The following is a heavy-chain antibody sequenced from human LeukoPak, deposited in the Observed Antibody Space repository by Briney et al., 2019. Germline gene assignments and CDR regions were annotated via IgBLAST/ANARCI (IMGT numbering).Heavy chain of an antibody. CDR3: ARVKYDSSGYYYEFDY. CDR1: GGTFSSYA. D-gene: IGHD3-22*01. CDR2: IIPIFGTA. J-gene: IGHJ4*02. Sequence: SVKVSCKASGGTFSSYAISWVRQAPGQGLEWMGGIIPIFGTANYAQKFQGRVTITADESTSTAYMELSSLRSEDTAVYYCARVKYDSSGYYYEFDYWGQGTLVTVSS. V-gene: IGHV1-69*13.